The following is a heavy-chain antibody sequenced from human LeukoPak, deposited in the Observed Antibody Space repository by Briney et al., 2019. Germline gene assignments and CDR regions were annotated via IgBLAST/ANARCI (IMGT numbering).Heavy chain of an antibody. CDR3: ARDVRWTTPAGWFDP. J-gene: IGHJ5*02. V-gene: IGHV4-38-2*02. Sequence: SETLSLTCTVSGYSISSGYYWGWIRQPPGKGLEWIGSISHSGSTYYNSSLKSRLTISLETPKNQFSLKLTSVTAADTAVYFCARDVRWTTPAGWFDPWGQGTLVTVSS. CDR2: ISHSGST. CDR1: GYSISSGYY. D-gene: IGHD3/OR15-3a*01.